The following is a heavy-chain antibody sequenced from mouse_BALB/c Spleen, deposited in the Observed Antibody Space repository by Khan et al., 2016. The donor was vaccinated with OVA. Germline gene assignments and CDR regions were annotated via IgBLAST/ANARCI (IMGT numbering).Heavy chain of an antibody. CDR2: ISTYYGDA. Sequence: QVQLKQSGAELVRPGVSVKISCKGSGYTFTDFAMHWVKQSHGKSLEWIGVISTYYGDATYNQKFKGKATMTVDKSSTTAHMELARLTSEDSANYSCVRRSGVSRFAYWGQGTLVTVSA. D-gene: IGHD1-3*01. CDR3: VRRSGVSRFAY. J-gene: IGHJ3*01. V-gene: IGHV1S137*01. CDR1: GYTFTDFA.